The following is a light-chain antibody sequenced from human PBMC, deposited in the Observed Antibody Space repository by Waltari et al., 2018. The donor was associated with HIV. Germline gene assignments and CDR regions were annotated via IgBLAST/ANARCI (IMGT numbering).Light chain of an antibody. Sequence: EIVLTQSPGTLSLSPGERATLSCRASQSVSSSYLGWYQQRPGQAPRLLIYGASGRATDIPDRFSGSGSGTEFTLTIDRLEPEDFAVYFCQQRSIWPPLTFGGGTKVEMK. CDR2: GAS. CDR1: QSVSSSY. V-gene: IGKV3D-20*02. J-gene: IGKJ4*01. CDR3: QQRSIWPPLT.